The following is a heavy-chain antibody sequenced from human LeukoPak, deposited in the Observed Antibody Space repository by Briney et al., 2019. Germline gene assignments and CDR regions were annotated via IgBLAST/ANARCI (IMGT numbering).Heavy chain of an antibody. CDR3: ARRDDNNGRDY. D-gene: IGHD5-24*01. V-gene: IGHV3-53*01. Sequence: GRSLRLSSVVSGFTVSNNYMSWVRQAPRKGLEWVSLIYSCGSTYYADSVKGRFTISRDNSKNTVYLQMNSLRAEDTAMYYCARRDDNNGRDYWGQGTLVTVSS. CDR1: GFTVSNNY. J-gene: IGHJ4*02. CDR2: IYSCGST.